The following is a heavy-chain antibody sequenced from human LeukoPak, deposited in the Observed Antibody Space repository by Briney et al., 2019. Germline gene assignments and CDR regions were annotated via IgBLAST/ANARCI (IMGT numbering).Heavy chain of an antibody. CDR1: GGSISSYY. D-gene: IGHD3-10*01. Sequence: SETLSLTCTVSGGSISSYYWSWIRQPPGKGLEWIGYIYYSGSTNYNPSLKSRVTISVDTSKNQFSLKLSSVTAADTAVYYCARADYYGSGSYYNWFDPWGQGTLVTVSS. V-gene: IGHV4-59*01. J-gene: IGHJ5*02. CDR2: IYYSGST. CDR3: ARADYYGSGSYYNWFDP.